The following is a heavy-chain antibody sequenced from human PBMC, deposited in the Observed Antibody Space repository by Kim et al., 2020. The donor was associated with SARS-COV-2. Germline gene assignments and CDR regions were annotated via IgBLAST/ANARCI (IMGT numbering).Heavy chain of an antibody. Sequence: GGSLRLSCAASGFTVSSNYMSWVRKAPGKGLEWVSVLYSGGNTFYADSVKGRFTASRDDSKNTVYLQMNSLRAEDTAVYYCARHTVVVTAFRTTAEYFQHWGQGTLVTVSS. V-gene: IGHV3-53*01. CDR2: LYSGGNT. D-gene: IGHD2-21*02. CDR3: ARHTVVVTAFRTTAEYFQH. CDR1: GFTVSSNY. J-gene: IGHJ1*01.